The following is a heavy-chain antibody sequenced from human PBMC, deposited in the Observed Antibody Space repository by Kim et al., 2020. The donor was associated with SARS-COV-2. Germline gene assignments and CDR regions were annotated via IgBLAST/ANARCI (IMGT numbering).Heavy chain of an antibody. CDR1: GFTFSNAW. CDR3: TTDQSRIRLGELSLRIDY. V-gene: IGHV3-15*01. J-gene: IGHJ4*02. CDR2: IKSKTDGGTT. D-gene: IGHD3-16*02. Sequence: GGSLRLSCAASGFTFSNAWMSWVRQAPGKGLEWVGRIKSKTDGGTTDYAAPVKGRFTISRDDSKNTLYLQMNSLKTEDTAVYYCTTDQSRIRLGELSLRIDYWGQGTLVTVSS.